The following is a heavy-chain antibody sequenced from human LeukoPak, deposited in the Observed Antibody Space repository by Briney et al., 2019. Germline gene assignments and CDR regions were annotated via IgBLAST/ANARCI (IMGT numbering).Heavy chain of an antibody. V-gene: IGHV5-51*07. D-gene: IGHD6-13*01. J-gene: IGHJ5*02. Sequence: GESLKISCQGSGYSFTSYWIGWVHQMPGKGLEWMGIIYPGDSDTRYSPSFQGQVTISADKSISTAHLQWSSLKASDTAMYYCARLSRYSSRFRWFDPWGQGTLVTVSS. CDR2: IYPGDSDT. CDR1: GYSFTSYW. CDR3: ARLSRYSSRFRWFDP.